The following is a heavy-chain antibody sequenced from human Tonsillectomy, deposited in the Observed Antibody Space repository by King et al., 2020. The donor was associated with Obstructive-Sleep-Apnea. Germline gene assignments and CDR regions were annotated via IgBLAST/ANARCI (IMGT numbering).Heavy chain of an antibody. CDR3: AREGGSNPFDY. CDR2: ISSNGGST. CDR1: GFSFSSYA. Sequence: VQLVESGGGLVQPGGSLRLSCAASGFSFSSYAMHWVRQAPGKGLEYVSAISSNGGSTYYANSVKGRFTISRDNSKNTLYLQMGSLRAEDMAVYYCAREGGSNPFDYWGQGTLVTVSS. D-gene: IGHD6-13*01. V-gene: IGHV3-64*01. J-gene: IGHJ4*02.